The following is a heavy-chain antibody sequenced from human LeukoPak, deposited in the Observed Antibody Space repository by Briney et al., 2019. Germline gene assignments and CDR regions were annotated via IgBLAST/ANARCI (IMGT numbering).Heavy chain of an antibody. CDR2: INPNSGGT. J-gene: IGHJ5*02. CDR3: ARDGSLFVGTSLINWCDP. Sequence: ASVKVSCKASGYTFTGYYMHWVRQAPGQGLEWMGWINPNSGGTNYAQKFQGRVTMTRDTSISTAYMELSRLRSDDTAVYYCARDGSLFVGTSLINWCDPWGQGTLVTVSS. CDR1: GYTFTGYY. D-gene: IGHD3-3*01. V-gene: IGHV1-2*02.